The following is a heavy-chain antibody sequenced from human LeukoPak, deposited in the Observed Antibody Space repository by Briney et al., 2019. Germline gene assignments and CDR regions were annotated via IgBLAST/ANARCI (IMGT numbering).Heavy chain of an antibody. CDR1: VFTFSSYS. Sequence: GGSLRLPCAASVFTFSSYSMNWVRQAPGKGLEWVSSISSGSKYIYNADSVKGRFTISRDNAKNSLYLQMNSLRAEDTAVYYCARALLYSYGSMDFWGQGTLVIVSS. D-gene: IGHD5-18*01. CDR2: ISSGSKYI. V-gene: IGHV3-21*01. J-gene: IGHJ4*02. CDR3: ARALLYSYGSMDF.